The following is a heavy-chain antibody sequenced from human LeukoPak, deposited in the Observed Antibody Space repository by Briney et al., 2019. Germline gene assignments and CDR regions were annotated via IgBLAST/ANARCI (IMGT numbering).Heavy chain of an antibody. V-gene: IGHV3-15*01. CDR3: TTEVLWFGEKGLKDY. CDR2: IKSKTDGGTT. D-gene: IGHD3-10*01. J-gene: IGHJ4*02. CDR1: GFTFSNAW. Sequence: PGGSLRLSCAASGFTFSNAWMSWVRQAPGKGLEWVGRIKSKTDGGTTDYAAPVKGRFTISRDDSKNTLYLQMNSLKTEDTAVYYCTTEVLWFGEKGLKDYWGQGTLVTVSS.